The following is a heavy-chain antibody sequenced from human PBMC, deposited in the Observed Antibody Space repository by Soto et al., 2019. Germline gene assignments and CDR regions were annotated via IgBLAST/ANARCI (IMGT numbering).Heavy chain of an antibody. Sequence: SLRLSCAASGFTFSSYWMHWVRQVPGKGLVWVSHISSDGSSTAYADSVKGRFAISRDNAKNALYLQMNSLRVDDTAVYYCARELGVSDFWGQGTLVTVSS. CDR2: ISSDGSST. D-gene: IGHD2-8*01. J-gene: IGHJ4*02. CDR3: ARELGVSDF. CDR1: GFTFSSYW. V-gene: IGHV3-74*01.